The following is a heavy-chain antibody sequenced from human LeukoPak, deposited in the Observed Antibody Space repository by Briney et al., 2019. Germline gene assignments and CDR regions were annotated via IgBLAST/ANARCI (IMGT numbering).Heavy chain of an antibody. D-gene: IGHD3-10*01. CDR1: GYTFTSYY. Sequence: ASVKVSCKASGYTFTSYYMHWVRQAPGQGLEWMGWINPNSGGTNYAQKFQGRVTMTRDTSISTAYMELSRLRSDDTAVYYCARDLKLRTVRGGGTGWFDLWGQGTLVSVSS. CDR2: INPNSGGT. V-gene: IGHV1-2*02. CDR3: ARDLKLRTVRGGGTGWFDL. J-gene: IGHJ5*02.